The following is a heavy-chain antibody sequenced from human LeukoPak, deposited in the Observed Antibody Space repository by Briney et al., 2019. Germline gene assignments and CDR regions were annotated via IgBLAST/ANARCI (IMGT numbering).Heavy chain of an antibody. V-gene: IGHV4-39*07. Sequence: PSETLSLTCTVSGGSISSSSYYWGWIRQPPGKGLEWIGSIYYSGSTYYNPSLKSRVTISVDTSKNQFSLKLSSVTAADTAVYYCARPMVRGVTRLHYYYYMDVWGKGTTVTISS. D-gene: IGHD3-10*01. CDR3: ARPMVRGVTRLHYYYYMDV. CDR2: IYYSGST. J-gene: IGHJ6*03. CDR1: GGSISSSSYY.